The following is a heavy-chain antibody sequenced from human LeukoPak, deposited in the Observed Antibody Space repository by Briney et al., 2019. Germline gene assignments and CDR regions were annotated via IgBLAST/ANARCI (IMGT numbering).Heavy chain of an antibody. CDR3: ARHRPPAVSTWKYYYYGMDV. Sequence: SETLSLTCTASGGSITSYYWSWIRQPPGKGLEWIGYIYYSGSTNYNPSLKSRVTISVDTSKHQFSLKLSSVTAADTAVYYCARHRPPAVSTWKYYYYGMDVWGQGTTVTVSS. CDR1: GGSITSYY. CDR2: IYYSGST. J-gene: IGHJ6*02. V-gene: IGHV4-59*08. D-gene: IGHD5/OR15-5a*01.